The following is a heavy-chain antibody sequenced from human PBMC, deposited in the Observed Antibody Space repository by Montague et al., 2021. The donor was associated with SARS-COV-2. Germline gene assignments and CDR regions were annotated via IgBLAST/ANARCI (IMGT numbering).Heavy chain of an antibody. CDR2: IYYTGST. D-gene: IGHD3-10*01. J-gene: IGHJ5*02. V-gene: IGHV4-59*13. CDR3: AREPYGSGSYYGWFDP. CDR1: DGSITSYY. Sequence: SETLSLTCSVSDGSITSYYWSWIRQSPEKGLEWIGHIYYTGSTNHNPSVKSRVTISVDESKTQFSLNLRSVTAADTAVYYCAREPYGSGSYYGWFDPWGQGALVTVSS.